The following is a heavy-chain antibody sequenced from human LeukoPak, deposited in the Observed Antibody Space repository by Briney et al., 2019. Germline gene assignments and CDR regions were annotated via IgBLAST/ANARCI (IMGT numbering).Heavy chain of an antibody. V-gene: IGHV1-18*01. J-gene: IGHJ4*02. CDR3: ARLKRGELLWFGEESDY. Sequence: GASVKVSCKASGYTFTSYGISWVRQAPGQGLEWMGWISAYNGNTNYAQKLQGRVTMTTDTSISTAYMELSRLRSDDTAVYYCARLKRGELLWFGEESDYWGQGTLVTVSS. D-gene: IGHD3-10*01. CDR2: ISAYNGNT. CDR1: GYTFTSYG.